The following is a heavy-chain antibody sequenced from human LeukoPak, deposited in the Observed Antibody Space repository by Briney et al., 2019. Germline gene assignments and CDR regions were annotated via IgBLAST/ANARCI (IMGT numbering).Heavy chain of an antibody. CDR1: GGSISSYY. Sequence: SETLSLTCTVSGGSISSYYWSWIRQPPGKGLEGLGYIYYSGSTNYNPSLKSRVTISVDTSKNQFSLKLSSVTAADTAVYYCARGLTGSYSINWGQGTLVTVSS. D-gene: IGHD1-26*01. CDR2: IYYSGST. V-gene: IGHV4-59*01. CDR3: ARGLTGSYSIN. J-gene: IGHJ4*02.